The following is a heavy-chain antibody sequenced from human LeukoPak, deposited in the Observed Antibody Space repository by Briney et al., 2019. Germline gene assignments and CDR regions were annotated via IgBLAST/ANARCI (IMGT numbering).Heavy chain of an antibody. Sequence: PGGSLRLSCAASGFTFSSYGMHWVRQAPGKGLEWVAFIRYDGSNKYYADSVKGRFTISRDNSKNTLYLQMNSLRAEDTAVYYCANRVGYSYGAWGQGTLVTVSS. V-gene: IGHV3-30*02. CDR3: ANRVGYSYGA. D-gene: IGHD5-18*01. J-gene: IGHJ5*02. CDR2: IRYDGSNK. CDR1: GFTFSSYG.